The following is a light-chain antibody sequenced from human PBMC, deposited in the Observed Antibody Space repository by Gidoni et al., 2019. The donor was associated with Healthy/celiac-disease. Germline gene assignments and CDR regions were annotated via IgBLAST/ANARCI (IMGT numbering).Light chain of an antibody. J-gene: IGLJ2*01. CDR1: SSNIGAGYD. V-gene: IGLV1-40*01. CDR2: GNS. CDR3: QSYDSSLSVVV. Sequence: QSVLTQPPSVSGAPGHRVTLSCTGSSSNIGAGYDVHWYQQLPGTATKLLIYGNSNRPSGVPDRFSGSKSGTSASLAITGLQAEDEADYYCQSYDSSLSVVVVGGGTKLTVL.